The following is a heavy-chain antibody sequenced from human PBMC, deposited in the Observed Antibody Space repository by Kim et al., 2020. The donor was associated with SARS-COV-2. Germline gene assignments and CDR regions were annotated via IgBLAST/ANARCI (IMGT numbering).Heavy chain of an antibody. D-gene: IGHD2-15*01. V-gene: IGHV4-31*03. CDR3: ARAGVVVWGTYGMDV. CDR2: IYYSGST. J-gene: IGHJ6*02. Sequence: SETLSLTCTVSGGSISSGGYYWSWIRQHPGKGLEWIGYIYYSGSTYYNPSLKSRVTISVDTSKNQFSLKLSSVTAADTAVYYCARAGVVVWGTYGMDVWGQGTTVTVSS. CDR1: GGSISSGGYY.